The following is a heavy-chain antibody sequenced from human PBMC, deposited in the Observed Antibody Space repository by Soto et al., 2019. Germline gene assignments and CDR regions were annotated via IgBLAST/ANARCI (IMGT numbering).Heavy chain of an antibody. CDR2: IIPIFGTA. CDR1: GGTFSSYA. J-gene: IGHJ5*02. Sequence: SVKVSCKASGGTFSSYAISWVRQAPGQGLEWMGGIIPIFGTANYAQKFQGRVTITADKSTSTAYMELSSLRSEDTAVYYCATEAGQLVSWGYNWFDPWGQGTLVTVSS. V-gene: IGHV1-69*06. CDR3: ATEAGQLVSWGYNWFDP. D-gene: IGHD6-6*01.